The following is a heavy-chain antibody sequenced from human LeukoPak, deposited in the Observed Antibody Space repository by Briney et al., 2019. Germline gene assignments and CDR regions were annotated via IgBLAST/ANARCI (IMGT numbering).Heavy chain of an antibody. V-gene: IGHV1-69*05. CDR1: GGTFSSYA. J-gene: IGHJ6*03. CDR2: IIPIFGTA. Sequence: SVEVSCKASGGTFSSYAISWVRQAPGQGLEWMGGIIPIFGTANYAQKFQGRATITTDESTSTAYMELSSLRSEDTAVYYCARGRAIPNGHYYYYYMDVWGKGTTVTVSS. CDR3: ARGRAIPNGHYYYYYMDV. D-gene: IGHD2-8*01.